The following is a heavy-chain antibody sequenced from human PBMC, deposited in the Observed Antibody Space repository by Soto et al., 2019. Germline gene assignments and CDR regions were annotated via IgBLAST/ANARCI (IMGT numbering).Heavy chain of an antibody. Sequence: GGSLRLSCAASGFTFSDHHMDWVRQAPGKGLEWVGRARNKANSYTTAYAASAKGRFAISRDDSKNSLSLQMKSLKNEDNAVYFCGRLMGTRFDLWGQGTLVTVSS. CDR1: GFTFSDHH. CDR2: ARNKANSYTT. D-gene: IGHD2-8*01. V-gene: IGHV3-72*01. J-gene: IGHJ4*02. CDR3: GRLMGTRFDL.